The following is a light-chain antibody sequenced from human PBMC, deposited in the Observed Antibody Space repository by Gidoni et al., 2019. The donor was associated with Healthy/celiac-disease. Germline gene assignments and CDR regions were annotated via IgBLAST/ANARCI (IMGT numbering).Light chain of an antibody. V-gene: IGKV3-20*01. Sequence: ELVLTQSPCTLSLSPGERATLSCRASQSVSSSYLAWYQQKPGQAPRLLIYGASSRATGIPDRFSGSGSGTDFTLTISRLEPEDFAVYYCQQDGSSPPFTFGPGTKVEIK. J-gene: IGKJ3*01. CDR3: QQDGSSPPFT. CDR2: GAS. CDR1: QSVSSSY.